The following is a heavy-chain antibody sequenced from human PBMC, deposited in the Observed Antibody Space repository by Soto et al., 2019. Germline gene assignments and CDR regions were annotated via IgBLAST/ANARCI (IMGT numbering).Heavy chain of an antibody. CDR1: GASISSSY. Sequence: TSETLSLTCTVSGASISSSYWSWIRQSPGKGLEWIGYVYYSGSTNYNPSLKSRVTMLVDTSKNQFSLKLRSVTAADTAVYYCARGYYDSNGQSNTFDIWGQGTMVTVS. V-gene: IGHV4-59*01. D-gene: IGHD3-22*01. CDR2: VYYSGST. CDR3: ARGYYDSNGQSNTFDI. J-gene: IGHJ3*02.